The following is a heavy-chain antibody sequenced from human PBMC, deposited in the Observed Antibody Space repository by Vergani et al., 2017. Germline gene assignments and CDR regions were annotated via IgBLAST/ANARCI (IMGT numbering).Heavy chain of an antibody. V-gene: IGHV3-11*01. CDR2: ISSSGSTI. CDR1: GFTFSDYY. D-gene: IGHD3-10*01. J-gene: IGHJ4*02. CDR3: ARDFSPWFTATQGFDY. Sequence: QVQLVESGGGLVKPGGSLRLSCAASGFTFSDYYMSWIRQAPGKGLEWVSYISSSGSTIYYADSVKGRFTISRDNAKNSLYLQMNRLRAEDTAVYYCARDFSPWFTATQGFDYWGQGPLVTVSS.